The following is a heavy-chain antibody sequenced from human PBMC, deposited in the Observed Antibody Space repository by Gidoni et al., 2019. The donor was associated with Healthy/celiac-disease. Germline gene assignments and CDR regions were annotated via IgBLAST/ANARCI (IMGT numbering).Heavy chain of an antibody. D-gene: IGHD3-10*01. J-gene: IGHJ4*02. Sequence: QVQLQESGPGLVKPSQTLSLTCTVSGGSISSGCYYWSWIRQHPGKGLEWIGYIYYSGSTYYNPSLMSRVTISVDTSKNQFSLKLSSVTAADTAVYYCARDFWFGSSPEGYFDYWGQGTLVTVSS. V-gene: IGHV4-31*03. CDR3: ARDFWFGSSPEGYFDY. CDR2: IYYSGST. CDR1: GGSISSGCYY.